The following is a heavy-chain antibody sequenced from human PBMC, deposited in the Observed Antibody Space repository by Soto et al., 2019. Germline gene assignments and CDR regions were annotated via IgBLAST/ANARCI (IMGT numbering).Heavy chain of an antibody. D-gene: IGHD5-18*01. CDR3: VRGGFAYGYLDY. CDR1: GYTFSSYG. Sequence: QVQLVQSGAEVKKPGASVKVSCKTSGYTFSSYGIVWVRQAPGQGLEWMGWISTYNVDTKYADKFQCRLTMSSDTSTTPAFMGLMRLRSDDTAVYYCVRGGFAYGYLDYWGQGTLVTVSS. CDR2: ISTYNVDT. J-gene: IGHJ4*02. V-gene: IGHV1-18*01.